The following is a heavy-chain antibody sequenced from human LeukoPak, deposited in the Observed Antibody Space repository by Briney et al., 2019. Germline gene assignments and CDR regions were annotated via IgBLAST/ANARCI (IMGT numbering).Heavy chain of an antibody. CDR1: GFTCSSYA. J-gene: IGHJ4*02. CDR3: AKDRYSYGPNLFDY. V-gene: IGHV3-23*01. Sequence: GVSLRLSCSGSGFTCSSYAMSRVPQAPGKGLEWVSPISGSGSSSYYAYSVKVRFTISRHNSKTTLYLQMNSLSGEDTAVYYCAKDRYSYGPNLFDYWGQGTMVTVSS. D-gene: IGHD5-18*01. CDR2: ISGSGSSS.